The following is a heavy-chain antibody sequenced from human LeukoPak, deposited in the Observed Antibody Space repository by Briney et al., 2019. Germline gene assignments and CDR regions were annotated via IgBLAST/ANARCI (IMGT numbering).Heavy chain of an antibody. CDR1: GGSISSYY. CDR2: TYYSGST. CDR3: ARHLWSTWFDP. D-gene: IGHD3-10*01. Sequence: SETLSLTCTVSGGSISSYYWSWIRQPPGKGLEWIGYTYYSGSTNYNPSLKSRVTISVDTSKNQFSLKLSSVTAADTAVYYCARHLWSTWFDPWGQGTLVTVSS. J-gene: IGHJ5*02. V-gene: IGHV4-59*08.